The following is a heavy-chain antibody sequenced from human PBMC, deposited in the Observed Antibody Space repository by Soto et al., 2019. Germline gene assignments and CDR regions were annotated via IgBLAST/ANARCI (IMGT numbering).Heavy chain of an antibody. D-gene: IGHD3-22*01. CDR3: AKRLMGVVVINYFDY. CDR2: ISGSGGST. CDR1: GFTFSSYA. V-gene: IGHV3-23*01. Sequence: GGSLRLSCAASGFTFSSYAMSWVRQAPGKGLEWVSAISGSGGSTYYADSVKGRFTISRDNSKNTLYLQMNSLRAEDTAVYYCAKRLMGVVVINYFDYWGQGTLVTVSS. J-gene: IGHJ4*02.